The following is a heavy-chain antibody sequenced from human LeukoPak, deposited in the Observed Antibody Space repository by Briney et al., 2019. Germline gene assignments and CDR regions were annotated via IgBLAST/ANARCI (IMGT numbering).Heavy chain of an antibody. D-gene: IGHD3-22*01. Sequence: ASVKVSCKASGYTFTRYYMHWVRQAPGQGLEWMGIISPSGDTTSYAQKFQGRVTMTRDTSTRTVYLDLSSLRSEDTAVYYYARGRDYYAISGYHNWFDAWGQGPLVTVSS. J-gene: IGHJ5*02. V-gene: IGHV1-46*01. CDR3: ARGRDYYAISGYHNWFDA. CDR2: ISPSGDTT. CDR1: GYTFTRYY.